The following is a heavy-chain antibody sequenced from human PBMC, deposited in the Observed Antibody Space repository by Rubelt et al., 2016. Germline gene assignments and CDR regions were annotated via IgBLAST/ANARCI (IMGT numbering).Heavy chain of an antibody. CDR3: ARATYCSSTSCYHVQCMDV. CDR2: INHSGST. J-gene: IGHJ6*02. CDR1: GGSFSGYY. Sequence: QVQLQQWGAGLLKPSETLSLTCAVYGGSFSGYYWSWIRQPPGKGLEWIGEINHSGSTNYNPSLKMRVTISVDTSKNQFSLKLSSVTAADTAVYYCARATYCSSTSCYHVQCMDVWGQGSTVTVSS. V-gene: IGHV4-34*01. D-gene: IGHD2-2*01.